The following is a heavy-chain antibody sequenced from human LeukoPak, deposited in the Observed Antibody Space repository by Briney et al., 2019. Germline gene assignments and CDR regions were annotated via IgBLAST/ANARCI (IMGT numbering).Heavy chain of an antibody. Sequence: GESLKISCKGSGYSFTSYWIGWVRQMPGKGLESMGIIYPGDSDTRYSPSFQGQVTISADKSISTAYLQWSSLNASDTPMYYCARQDYDILPGYYSYFDYWGQGTLVTVSS. CDR3: ARQDYDILPGYYSYFDY. V-gene: IGHV5-51*01. D-gene: IGHD3-9*01. J-gene: IGHJ4*02. CDR2: IYPGDSDT. CDR1: GYSFTSYW.